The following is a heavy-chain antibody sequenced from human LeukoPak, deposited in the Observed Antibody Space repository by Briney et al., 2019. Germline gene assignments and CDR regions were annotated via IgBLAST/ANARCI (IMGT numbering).Heavy chain of an antibody. CDR2: ISGSGGTA. V-gene: IGHV3-23*01. J-gene: IGHJ4*02. CDR1: GFTFSIYA. CDR3: ARPQLFYDILTGYYTHLDY. D-gene: IGHD3-9*01. Sequence: GGSLRLSCAASGFTFSIYAMSWVRQAPGKGLEWVSAISGSGGTAYYADSVKGRFTISRDNSKNTLYLQMNSLRAEDTAVYYCARPQLFYDILTGYYTHLDYWGQGTLVTVSS.